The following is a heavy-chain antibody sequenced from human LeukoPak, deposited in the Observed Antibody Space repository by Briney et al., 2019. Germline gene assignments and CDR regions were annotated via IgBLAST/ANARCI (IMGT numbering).Heavy chain of an antibody. CDR3: ARGSYSSGCSH. CDR2: IKQDGSEK. CDR1: GFTFSSYW. Sequence: GGSLRLSCAASGFTFSSYWMSWVRQAPGKGLEWVANIKQDGSEKYYVDSVKGRFAISRGNAKNSLYLQMNSLRAEDTAVYYCARGSYSSGCSHWGQGTLVTVSS. V-gene: IGHV3-7*01. J-gene: IGHJ4*02. D-gene: IGHD6-19*01.